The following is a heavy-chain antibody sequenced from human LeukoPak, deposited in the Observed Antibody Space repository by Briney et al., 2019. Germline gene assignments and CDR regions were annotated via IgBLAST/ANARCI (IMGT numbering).Heavy chain of an antibody. V-gene: IGHV3-11*04. Sequence: GGSLRLSCAASGFTFSDYYMSWIRQAPGKGLEWVSYISSSGSTIYYADSVKGRFTISRDNAKNSLYLQMHSLRAEDTAVYYCARSSDAAIVYNYMDVWGKGTTVTV. CDR3: ARSSDAAIVYNYMDV. CDR1: GFTFSDYY. J-gene: IGHJ6*03. D-gene: IGHD5-18*01. CDR2: ISSSGSTI.